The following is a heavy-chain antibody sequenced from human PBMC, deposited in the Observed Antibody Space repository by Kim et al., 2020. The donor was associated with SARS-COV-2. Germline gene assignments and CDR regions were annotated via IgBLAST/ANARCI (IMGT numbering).Heavy chain of an antibody. D-gene: IGHD3-10*01. CDR2: ISGSGGST. Sequence: GGSLRLSCAASGFTFSSYAMSWVRQAPGKGLEWVSAISGSGGSTSYADSVKGRFTISRDNSKNTLYLQMNSLRAEDTAVYYCAKSLRSSMVRRGGGHGNYFDYWGQGTLVTVSS. CDR1: GFTFSSYA. J-gene: IGHJ4*02. V-gene: IGHV3-23*01. CDR3: AKSLRSSMVRRGGGHGNYFDY.